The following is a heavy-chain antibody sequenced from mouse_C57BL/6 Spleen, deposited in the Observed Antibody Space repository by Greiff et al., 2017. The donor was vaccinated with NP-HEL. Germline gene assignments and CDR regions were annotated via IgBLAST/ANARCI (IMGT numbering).Heavy chain of an antibody. Sequence: EVQLQQSGPELVKPGDSVKLSCKASGYSFTGYFMNWVMQSHGKSLEWIGRINPYNGDTFYNQKFKGKATLTVDKSSSTAHMELRSLTSEDSAVYYCARGGYKYYFDYWGQGTTLTVSS. J-gene: IGHJ2*01. CDR2: INPYNGDT. CDR3: ARGGYKYYFDY. CDR1: GYSFTGYF. D-gene: IGHD2-2*01. V-gene: IGHV1-20*01.